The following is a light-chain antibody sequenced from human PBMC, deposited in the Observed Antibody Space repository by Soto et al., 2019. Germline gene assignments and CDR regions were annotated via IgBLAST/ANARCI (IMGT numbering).Light chain of an antibody. Sequence: IVLTQSPGTLSLSPGERATLSCRASRSVSSSYLAWYQQKPGQAPRLLIYGASSRATGIPDRFSGSGSGTDFTLTISRLEPGDFAVYYCQQYGSSRTFGQGTKVDIK. J-gene: IGKJ1*01. CDR3: QQYGSSRT. CDR1: RSVSSSY. CDR2: GAS. V-gene: IGKV3-20*01.